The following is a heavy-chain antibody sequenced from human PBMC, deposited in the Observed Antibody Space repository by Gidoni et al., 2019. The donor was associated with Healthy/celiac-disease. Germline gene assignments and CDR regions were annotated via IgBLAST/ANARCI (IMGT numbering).Heavy chain of an antibody. CDR3: ANHDLDGEGSFDS. Sequence: EVQLWEYGGGLVQPGGSLRLSCAAAGFNFSSYARSWVRQAPVKGLEWVSAISGSGGSTCYADSVNGRFTISRDNSKNTLYLQMDSLRAEDTAVYYCANHDLDGEGSFDSWGQGPLVTVSS. V-gene: IGHV3-23*01. D-gene: IGHD4-17*01. CDR2: ISGSGGST. J-gene: IGHJ4*02. CDR1: GFNFSSYA.